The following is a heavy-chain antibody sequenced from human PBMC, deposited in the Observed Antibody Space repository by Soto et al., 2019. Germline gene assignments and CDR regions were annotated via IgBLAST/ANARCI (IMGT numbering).Heavy chain of an antibody. D-gene: IGHD6-13*01. Sequence: SETLSLTCTVSGGSISSSSYYWGWIRQPPGKGLEWIGSIYYSGSTYYNPSLKSRVTISVDTSKNQFSLKLSSVTAADTAVYYCARWRQQLFRWFDPWGPGTQVTVSS. CDR2: IYYSGST. CDR3: ARWRQQLFRWFDP. CDR1: GGSISSSSYY. V-gene: IGHV4-39*01. J-gene: IGHJ5*02.